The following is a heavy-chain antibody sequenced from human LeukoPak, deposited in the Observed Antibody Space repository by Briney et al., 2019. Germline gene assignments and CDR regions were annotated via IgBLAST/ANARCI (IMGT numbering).Heavy chain of an antibody. CDR2: INPSGGST. J-gene: IGHJ4*02. CDR1: GYTFTSYY. V-gene: IGHV1-46*01. CDR3: ARMICTGGSCQTPIFDY. D-gene: IGHD2-15*01. Sequence: GASVKVSCKASGYTFTSYYMHWVRQAPGQGLEWMGIINPSGGSTSYAQKFQGRVTMTRDTSISTAYMELSSLRSDDTAVYYCARMICTGGSCQTPIFDYWGQGTLVTVSS.